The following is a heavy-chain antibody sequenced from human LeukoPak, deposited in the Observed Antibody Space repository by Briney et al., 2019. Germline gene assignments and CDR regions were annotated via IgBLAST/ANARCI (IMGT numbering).Heavy chain of an antibody. V-gene: IGHV4-34*01. CDR3: AKWGPHCVGDYCPALDS. Sequence: SETLSLTCAVYGGSFSGYYWSWIRQPPGKGLEWIGEINHSGSTNYNPSLKSRVTISVDTSKNQFSLKLSSVTAADTAVYYCAKWGPHCVGDYCPALDSWGQGTLVTVSS. J-gene: IGHJ4*02. D-gene: IGHD2-21*02. CDR2: INHSGST. CDR1: GGSFSGYY.